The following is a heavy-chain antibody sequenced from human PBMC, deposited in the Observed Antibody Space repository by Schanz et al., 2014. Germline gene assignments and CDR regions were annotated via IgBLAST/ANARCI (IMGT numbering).Heavy chain of an antibody. J-gene: IGHJ6*01. CDR3: VKDPDKYNWNDVEGMDV. D-gene: IGHD1-1*01. V-gene: IGHV3-23*04. CDR2: ITTGGNT. CDR1: GFTFSTYA. Sequence: VQLVESGGGVVQPGRSLRLSCAASGFTFSTYAMSWARQTPGKGLEWVSSITTGGNTYYRDSVKGRFIVSRDNSKNTLYLQMKSLRVEDTAVYYCVKDPDKYNWNDVEGMDVWGPGTTVTVSS.